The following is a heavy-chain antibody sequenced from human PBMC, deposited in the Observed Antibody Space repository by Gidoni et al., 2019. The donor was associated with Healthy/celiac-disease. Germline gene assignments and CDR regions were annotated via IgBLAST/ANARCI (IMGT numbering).Heavy chain of an antibody. V-gene: IGHV2-26*01. D-gene: IGHD4-4*01. CDR3: ARTVKTTVYYYYGMDV. CDR1: GFSLSNARMG. CDR2: IFSNDEK. Sequence: QVTLKESGPVLVKPTETLTLTCTVSGFSLSNARMGVSWIRQPPGKALEWLAHIFSNDEKSYSTSLKSRLTISKDTSKSQVVLTMTNMDPVDTATYYCARTVKTTVYYYYGMDVWGQGTTVTVSS. J-gene: IGHJ6*02.